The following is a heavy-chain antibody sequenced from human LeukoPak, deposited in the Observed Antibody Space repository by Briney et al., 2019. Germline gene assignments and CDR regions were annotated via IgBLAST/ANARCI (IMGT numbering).Heavy chain of an antibody. CDR3: ARVSNAFSGNGAFDI. CDR1: GDSISGFY. D-gene: IGHD4-23*01. V-gene: IGHV4-59*01. CDR2: IYYSGST. Sequence: SETLSLTCTVSGDSISGFYWIWIRQPPGKALEWIGYIYYSGSTNYNPSLKSRAALSVDTSKNQFSLKLSSVTAADTALYYCARVSNAFSGNGAFDIWGQGTMVTVSS. J-gene: IGHJ3*02.